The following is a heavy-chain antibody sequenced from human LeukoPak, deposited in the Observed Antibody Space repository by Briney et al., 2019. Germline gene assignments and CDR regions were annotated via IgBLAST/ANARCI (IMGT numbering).Heavy chain of an antibody. CDR1: GYTFTSYG. Sequence: ASVKVSCKASGYTFTSYGISWVRQAPGQGLEWMGWISTYNGNTSYAQKLQGRVTMTTDTSTSTAYMELRSLRSDDTAVYYCARVARDRRIVGAIPSPFDPWGQGTLVTVSS. D-gene: IGHD1-26*01. CDR2: ISTYNGNT. V-gene: IGHV1-18*01. J-gene: IGHJ5*02. CDR3: ARVARDRRIVGAIPSPFDP.